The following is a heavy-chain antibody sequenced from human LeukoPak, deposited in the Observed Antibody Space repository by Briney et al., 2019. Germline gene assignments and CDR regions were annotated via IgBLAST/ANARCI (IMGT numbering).Heavy chain of an antibody. Sequence: GESLKISCQGSGCNFTNYWIAWVRQKPGKGLEWMGIIYPGDSDTKYSPSFQGQVAISTDKSISPAYRQLSSLNASDTSMYYCARRASGYYFDYWGQGTLVTVSS. D-gene: IGHD3-22*01. V-gene: IGHV5-51*01. CDR3: ARRASGYYFDY. CDR2: IYPGDSDT. CDR1: GCNFTNYW. J-gene: IGHJ4*02.